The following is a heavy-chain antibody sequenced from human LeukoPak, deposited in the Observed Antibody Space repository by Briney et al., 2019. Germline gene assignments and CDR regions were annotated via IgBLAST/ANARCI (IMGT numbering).Heavy chain of an antibody. CDR2: IIPIFGTA. V-gene: IGHV1-69*01. CDR1: GGTFSSYA. Sequence: SVKVSCKASGGTFSSYAISWVRQAPGQGLEWMGGIIPIFGTANYAQKFQGRVTITADESTSTAYMELSSLRSEDTAVYYCAILKLGYCSSTSCYRAGGGDYWGQGTLVTVSS. D-gene: IGHD2-2*01. CDR3: AILKLGYCSSTSCYRAGGGDY. J-gene: IGHJ4*02.